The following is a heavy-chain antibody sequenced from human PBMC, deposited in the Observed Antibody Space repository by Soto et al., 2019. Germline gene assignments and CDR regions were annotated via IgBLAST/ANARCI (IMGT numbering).Heavy chain of an antibody. V-gene: IGHV1-3*01. CDR3: ARDVGLRRLICDH. CDR1: GYSFSVYP. Sequence: VQLVQSGAEVKKPGASVKVSCKASGYSFSVYPMHWVRQAPGQSPEWMGWINAGHGTTQYSQKFEGRVTITSDTSATTAYMEVTSLTSEDTAVYYCARDVGLRRLICDHLGQGTLVTVSS. D-gene: IGHD2-8*01. CDR2: INAGHGTT. J-gene: IGHJ4*02.